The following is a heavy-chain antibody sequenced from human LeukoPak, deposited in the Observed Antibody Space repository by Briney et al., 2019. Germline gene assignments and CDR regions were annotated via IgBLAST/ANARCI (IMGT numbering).Heavy chain of an antibody. D-gene: IGHD3-9*01. V-gene: IGHV3-7*05. CDR2: IKQDGSDK. Sequence: GGSLRLSCAASGFTFSGYWMNWVRQAPGKGLEWVANIKQDGSDKYYVDSVKGRFTNSKDNAKNSLYLQMNSLRAEDTAVYYCARDRDWVTDYWGQGTLVTVSS. CDR3: ARDRDWVTDY. CDR1: GFTFSGYW. J-gene: IGHJ4*02.